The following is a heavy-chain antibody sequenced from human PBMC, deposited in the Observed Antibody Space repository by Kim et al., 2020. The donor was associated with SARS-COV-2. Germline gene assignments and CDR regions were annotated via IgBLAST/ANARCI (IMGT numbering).Heavy chain of an antibody. Sequence: SYNPSLKARGTISVDTSKNQFSRKLSSVTAADTAVYYCARHVYRLRYFQHWGQGTLVTVSS. V-gene: IGHV4-39*01. J-gene: IGHJ1*01. CDR3: ARHVYRLRYFQH. D-gene: IGHD3-16*02.